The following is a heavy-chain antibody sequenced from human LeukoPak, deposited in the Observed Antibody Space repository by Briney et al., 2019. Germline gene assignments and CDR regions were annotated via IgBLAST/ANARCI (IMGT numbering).Heavy chain of an antibody. V-gene: IGHV3-30-3*01. Sequence: GRSLRLSCAASGFTFSSYAMHWVRQAPGKGLEWVAVISYDGSNKYYADSVKGRFTISRDNSKNTLYLQMNSLRAEDTAVYYCARKEWVPYYFDYWGQGTLVTVSS. CDR1: GFTFSSYA. CDR2: ISYDGSNK. CDR3: ARKEWVPYYFDY. J-gene: IGHJ4*02. D-gene: IGHD3-3*01.